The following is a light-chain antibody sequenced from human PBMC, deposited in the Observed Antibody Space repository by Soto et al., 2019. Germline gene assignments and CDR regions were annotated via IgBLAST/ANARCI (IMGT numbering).Light chain of an antibody. CDR2: GAS. J-gene: IGKJ2*01. V-gene: IGKV3-20*01. CDR3: QQFDSSLYT. Sequence: EIVLTQSPGTLSLSPGERATLSCRASQSVSSSYLAWYQQKPGQAPRLLIYGASSRATGIPDRFSGSGSGTDFTLTISSLEPEDFAVYYCQQFDSSLYTFGQGNKLEIK. CDR1: QSVSSSY.